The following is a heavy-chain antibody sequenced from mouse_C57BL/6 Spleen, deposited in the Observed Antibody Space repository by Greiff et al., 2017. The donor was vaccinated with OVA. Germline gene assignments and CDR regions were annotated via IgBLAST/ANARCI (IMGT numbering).Heavy chain of an antibody. Sequence: VQLKESGPELVKPGASVKISCKASGYSFTDYNMNWVKQSNGKSLEWIGVINPNYGTTSYNQKFKGKATLTVDQSSSTAYMQLNSLTSEDSAVYYCARRMGNYDPYYAMDYWGQGTSVTVSS. CDR2: INPNYGTT. D-gene: IGHD2-4*01. V-gene: IGHV1-39*01. J-gene: IGHJ4*01. CDR3: ARRMGNYDPYYAMDY. CDR1: GYSFTDYN.